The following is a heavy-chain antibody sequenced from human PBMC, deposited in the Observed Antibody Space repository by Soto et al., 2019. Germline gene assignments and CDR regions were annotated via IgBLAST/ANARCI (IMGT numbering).Heavy chain of an antibody. D-gene: IGHD3-3*01. CDR3: ARAAGVVSSYYYYYGIDX. CDR2: IYYSGST. CDR1: GGSISSYY. Sequence: PSETLSLTFTVSGGSISSYYWSWIRQPPGKGLEWILYIYYSGSTNYNPSLKSRVTISVDTSKNQFSLKLSSVTAAETAVYYCARAAGVVSSYYYYYGIDXWGQGTTVTV. V-gene: IGHV4-59*01. J-gene: IGHJ6*02.